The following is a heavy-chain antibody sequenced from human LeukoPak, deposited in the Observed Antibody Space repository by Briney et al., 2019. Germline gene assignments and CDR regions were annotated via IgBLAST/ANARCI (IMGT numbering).Heavy chain of an antibody. D-gene: IGHD3-22*01. J-gene: IGHJ4*02. CDR1: RGTFSNYA. V-gene: IGHV1-69*13. Sequence: GASVKVSCKASRGTFSNYAISWVRQAPGQGLEWMGGIIPIFGTANYAQKFQGRVTISADESTSTAFMELSSLRSEDTAVYYCARDPNYYDSSGPTDYWGQGTLVTVSS. CDR3: ARDPNYYDSSGPTDY. CDR2: IIPIFGTA.